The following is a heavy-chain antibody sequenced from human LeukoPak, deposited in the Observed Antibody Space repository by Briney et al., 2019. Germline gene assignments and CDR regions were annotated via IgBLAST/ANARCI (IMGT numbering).Heavy chain of an antibody. J-gene: IGHJ4*02. CDR3: ARGMFCSGGSCYDTLSDY. Sequence: GGSLRLSCAASGFTSSSYWMHWVRQAPGKGLVWVSRINSDVSRASYADSVKGRFTISRDNAKNTLYLQMNSLRAEDTAVYYCARGMFCSGGSCYDTLSDYWGQGTLVTVSS. V-gene: IGHV3-74*01. CDR1: GFTSSSYW. D-gene: IGHD2-15*01. CDR2: INSDVSRA.